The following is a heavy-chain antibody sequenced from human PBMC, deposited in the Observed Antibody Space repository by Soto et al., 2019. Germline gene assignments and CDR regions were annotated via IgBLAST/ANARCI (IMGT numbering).Heavy chain of an antibody. CDR3: AREYTAWPLAYGMDV. CDR2: ISSRSDI. J-gene: IGHJ6*02. V-gene: IGHV3-21*01. Sequence: GGSLRLSCVGSGFTFSTYSINWVRQAPGKGLEWVSSISSRSDIYYADSVKGRFTISRDNAKNSVSLQMNSLRAEDTAVYYCAREYTAWPLAYGMDVWGQGTTVTVSS. D-gene: IGHD2-2*02. CDR1: GFTFSTYS.